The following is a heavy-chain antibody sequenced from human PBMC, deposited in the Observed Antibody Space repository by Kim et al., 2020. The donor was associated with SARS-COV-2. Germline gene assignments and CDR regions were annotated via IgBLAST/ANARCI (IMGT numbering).Heavy chain of an antibody. V-gene: IGHV3-48*02. D-gene: IGHD6-13*01. J-gene: IGHJ4*02. CDR1: GFTFSSYS. CDR3: ARAEPYKTIAAAGTVGY. CDR2: ISSSSSTI. Sequence: GGSLRLSCAASGFTFSSYSMNWVRQAPGKGLEWVSYISSSSSTIYYADSVKGRFTISRDNAKNSLYLQMNSLRDEDTAVYYCARAEPYKTIAAAGTVGYWGQGTLVTVSS.